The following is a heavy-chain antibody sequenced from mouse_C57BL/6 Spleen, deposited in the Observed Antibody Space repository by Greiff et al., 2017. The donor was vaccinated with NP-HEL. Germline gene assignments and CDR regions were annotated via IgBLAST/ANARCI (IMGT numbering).Heavy chain of an antibody. Sequence: QVQLKESGPGLVAPSQCLSITCTVSGFSLTSYCVHWVRQPPGKGLKWLGVIWAGGSTNYNSALMSRLSIRKDNSKSQGFLKMNSRQTDDTAMYFCAKLAAIWSQATPLTVSS. CDR3: AKLAAI. CDR1: GFSLTSYC. D-gene: IGHD1-2*01. CDR2: IWAGGST. V-gene: IGHV2-9*02. J-gene: IGHJ2*01.